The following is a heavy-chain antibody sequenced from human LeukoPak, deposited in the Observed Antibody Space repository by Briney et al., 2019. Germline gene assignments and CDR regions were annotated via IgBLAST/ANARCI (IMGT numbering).Heavy chain of an antibody. CDR2: INHSGST. J-gene: IGHJ5*02. CDR1: GGSFSGYY. D-gene: IGHD2-2*01. Sequence: SETLSLTCAVYGGSFSGYYWSWIRQPPGKGLEWIGEINHSGSTNYNPSLKSRVTISVDTSKNQFSLKLSSVTAADTAVYYCARGDCSSTSCYYVAPRWFDPWGQGTLVTVSS. CDR3: ARGDCSSTSCYYVAPRWFDP. V-gene: IGHV4-34*01.